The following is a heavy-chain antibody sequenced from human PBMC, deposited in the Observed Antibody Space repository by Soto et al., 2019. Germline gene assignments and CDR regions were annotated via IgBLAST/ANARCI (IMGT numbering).Heavy chain of an antibody. D-gene: IGHD2-21*02. CDR1: GESISSSSYC. CDR2: IYYSGRT. Sequence: PSETLSLTCIVSGESISSSSYCWGWIRQPPGKGLEWIGSIYYSGRTYYNPSFKSRVTISIDTSKNQFSLKLSSVTATDTAVYYCARQRTTVATQAYFDHWGQGALVTVSS. J-gene: IGHJ4*02. V-gene: IGHV4-39*01. CDR3: ARQRTTVATQAYFDH.